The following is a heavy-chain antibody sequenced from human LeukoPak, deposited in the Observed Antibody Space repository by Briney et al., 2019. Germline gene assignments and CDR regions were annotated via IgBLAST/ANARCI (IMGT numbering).Heavy chain of an antibody. Sequence: GGSLRLSCAASGFTFSSYAMSWVRQAPGKGLEWVSAISGSGGSTYYADSVKGRFTISRDNSKNTLYLQMNSLRAEDTAVYYCARLFRQQQLVREPDYWGQGTLVTVSS. V-gene: IGHV3-23*01. J-gene: IGHJ4*02. D-gene: IGHD6-13*01. CDR2: ISGSGGST. CDR3: ARLFRQQQLVREPDY. CDR1: GFTFSSYA.